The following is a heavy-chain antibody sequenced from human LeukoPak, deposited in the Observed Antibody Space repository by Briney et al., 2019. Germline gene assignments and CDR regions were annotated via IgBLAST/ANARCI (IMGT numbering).Heavy chain of an antibody. D-gene: IGHD2-21*01. CDR1: GYIFTSYA. V-gene: IGHV1-3*01. CDR3: VRVPAVISALWDY. CDR2: INAGNGNT. J-gene: IGHJ4*02. Sequence: GASVKVSCKASGYIFTSYAMHWVRQAPGQRLEWMGWINAGNGNTKYSQKFQGRLAITRDTSASTAYMELSSLRSEDTAVYYCVRVPAVISALWDYWGQGTLVTVSS.